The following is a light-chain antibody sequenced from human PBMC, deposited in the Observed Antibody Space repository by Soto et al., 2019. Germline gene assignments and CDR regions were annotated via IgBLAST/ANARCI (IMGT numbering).Light chain of an antibody. Sequence: EIVMTQSPATLSVSPGERATLSCRASDVVGSNLAWYQQKPGQAPRLLIYGASTRATGIPDRFSGSGSGTDFTLTISRLEPEDFAVYYCQQYGSSGTFGQGTKVDIK. CDR2: GAS. V-gene: IGKV3-20*01. CDR3: QQYGSSGT. CDR1: DVVGSN. J-gene: IGKJ1*01.